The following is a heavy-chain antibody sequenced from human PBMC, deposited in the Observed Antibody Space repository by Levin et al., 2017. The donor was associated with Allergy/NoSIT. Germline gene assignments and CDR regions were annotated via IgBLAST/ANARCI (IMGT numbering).Heavy chain of an antibody. J-gene: IGHJ3*01. D-gene: IGHD2/OR15-2a*01. CDR3: ARHRFTMNIHDSFDV. CDR2: INWNGGST. Sequence: PSETLSLTCAASGFTFDDYGMSWVRQAPGKGLEWVSGINWNGGSTGYADSVKGRLTISRDNAKNSLYLQMNSLRAEDTALYHCARHRFTMNIHDSFDVWGQGTMVIVSS. CDR1: GFTFDDYG. V-gene: IGHV3-20*01.